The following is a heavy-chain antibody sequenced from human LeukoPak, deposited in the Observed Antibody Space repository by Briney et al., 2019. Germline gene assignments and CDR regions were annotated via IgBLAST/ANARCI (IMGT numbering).Heavy chain of an antibody. J-gene: IGHJ6*03. CDR1: GFTFSNAW. CDR3: TTDPDIVVVPAAEQNYYYMDV. V-gene: IGHV3-15*01. CDR2: IKSKTDGGTT. D-gene: IGHD2-2*01. Sequence: GGSLRLSCAASGFTFSNAWMSWVRQAPGKGLEWVGRIKSKTDGGTTDYAAPVKGRFTISRDDSKNTLYLQMNSLKTEDTAVYYCTTDPDIVVVPAAEQNYYYMDVWGKGTTVTVSS.